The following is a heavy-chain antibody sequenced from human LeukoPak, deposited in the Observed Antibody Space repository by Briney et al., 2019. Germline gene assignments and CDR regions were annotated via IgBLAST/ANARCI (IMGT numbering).Heavy chain of an antibody. CDR3: ARVDTVMAYYFDL. D-gene: IGHD5-18*01. V-gene: IGHV3-53*04. CDR1: GLTVSTNS. Sequence: GGSLRLSWQASGLTVSTNSITWVGQAPGKGRGGVPTIYSGGTTYYADSVMGRFTISRHNSRNTLYLQMNSLRAEDTAVYYCARVDTVMAYYFDLWGQGTLVTVSS. CDR2: IYSGGTT. J-gene: IGHJ4*02.